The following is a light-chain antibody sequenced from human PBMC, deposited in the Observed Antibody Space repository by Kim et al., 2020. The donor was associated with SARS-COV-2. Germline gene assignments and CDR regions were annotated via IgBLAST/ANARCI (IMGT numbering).Light chain of an antibody. J-gene: IGLJ3*02. Sequence: GQSVTIACSGSSSNIGGNYVYWYQHLPGTAPKLLLYRSNQRPSGVPDRFSGSKSGTSASLAISGLRSEDEAEYYCATWDDRLIGWVFGGGTKVTVL. CDR2: RSN. CDR3: ATWDDRLIGWV. V-gene: IGLV1-47*01. CDR1: SSNIGGNY.